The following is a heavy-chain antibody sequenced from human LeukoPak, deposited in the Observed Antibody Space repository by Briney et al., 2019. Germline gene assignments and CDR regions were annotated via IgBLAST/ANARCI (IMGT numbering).Heavy chain of an antibody. Sequence: GGSLRLSCAASGFTFSSYWMHWVRQVPGKGLVWLSRIDSDGSSTSYADSVKGRFTISRDNAKNTLYLQLNSLRAEDTGVYYCARAECSSSWIFDYWGQGTLVTVSS. J-gene: IGHJ4*02. D-gene: IGHD6-13*01. V-gene: IGHV3-74*01. CDR2: IDSDGSST. CDR3: ARAECSSSWIFDY. CDR1: GFTFSSYW.